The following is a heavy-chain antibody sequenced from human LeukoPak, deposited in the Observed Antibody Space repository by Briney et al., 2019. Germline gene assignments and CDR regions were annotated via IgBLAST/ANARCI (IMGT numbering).Heavy chain of an antibody. Sequence: SETLSLTCTVSGGSISSYYWSWIRQPPGKGLEWIGYIYYSGSTNYNPSLKSRVTMSVDTSKNQFSLKLSSVTAADTAVYYCARDSHGDYALDYWGQGTLVTVSS. CDR3: ARDSHGDYALDY. CDR2: IYYSGST. J-gene: IGHJ4*02. CDR1: GGSISSYY. V-gene: IGHV4-59*12. D-gene: IGHD4-17*01.